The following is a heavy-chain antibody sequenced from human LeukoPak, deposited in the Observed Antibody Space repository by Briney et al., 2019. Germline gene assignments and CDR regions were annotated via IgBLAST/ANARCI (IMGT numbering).Heavy chain of an antibody. V-gene: IGHV1-18*01. J-gene: IGHJ4*02. CDR3: ARAPRLLWFGELPPNFDY. Sequence: ASVKVSCKASGYTFTSYGISRVRQAPGQGLEWMGWISAYNGNTNYAQKLQGRVTMTSDTSTSTAYMELRSLRSDDTAVYYCARAPRLLWFGELPPNFDYWGQGTLVTVSS. CDR2: ISAYNGNT. D-gene: IGHD3-10*01. CDR1: GYTFTSYG.